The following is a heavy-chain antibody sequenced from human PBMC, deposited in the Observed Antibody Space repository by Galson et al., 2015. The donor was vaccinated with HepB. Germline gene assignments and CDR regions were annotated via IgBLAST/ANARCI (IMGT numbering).Heavy chain of an antibody. CDR3: ARDRFRGGDAFDI. Sequence: SVKVSCKASGYTFTGYYLHWVRQAPGHGLEWMGWINPNSGGTNYAQKFQGWATLTRDTSIRTAYMELSRLTSGDTAVYYCARDRFRGGDAFDIWGQGTMVTVSS. D-gene: IGHD3-10*01. J-gene: IGHJ3*02. CDR2: INPNSGGT. CDR1: GYTFTGYY. V-gene: IGHV1-2*04.